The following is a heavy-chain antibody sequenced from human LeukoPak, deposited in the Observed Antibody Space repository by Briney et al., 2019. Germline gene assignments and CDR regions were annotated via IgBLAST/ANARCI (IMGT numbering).Heavy chain of an antibody. Sequence: SETLSLTCTVSGGSISSYYWSWILQPPGKGLEWIGSIYYSGSTYYNPSLKSRVTISVDTSKNQFSLKLSSVTAADTAVYYCARLVLYYGSGSYYYFDYWGQGTLVTVSS. CDR1: GGSISSYY. V-gene: IGHV4-59*05. CDR3: ARLVLYYGSGSYYYFDY. D-gene: IGHD3-10*01. CDR2: IYYSGST. J-gene: IGHJ4*02.